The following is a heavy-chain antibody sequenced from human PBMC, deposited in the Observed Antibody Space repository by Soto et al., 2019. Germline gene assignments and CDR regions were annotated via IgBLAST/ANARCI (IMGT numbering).Heavy chain of an antibody. CDR3: ARDRSGAIDY. CDR1: GFTFSSYG. Sequence: QVQLVESGGGVVQPGRSLRLSCAASGFTFSSYGMHWVRQAQGKGLEWVAVIWYDGRNKYYADSVKGRFTISRDNSKNALYLQMNGLRAEDTAVYYCARDRSGAIDYWGQGTLVTVSS. J-gene: IGHJ4*02. V-gene: IGHV3-33*01. D-gene: IGHD2-15*01. CDR2: IWYDGRNK.